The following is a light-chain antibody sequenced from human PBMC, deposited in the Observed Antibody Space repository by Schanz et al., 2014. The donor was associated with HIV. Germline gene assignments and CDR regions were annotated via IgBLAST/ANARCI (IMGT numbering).Light chain of an antibody. CDR1: NSNFRSNA. V-gene: IGLV1-44*01. CDR3: SSYTTSSTLV. J-gene: IGLJ2*01. CDR2: NSY. Sequence: QAVVTQPPSTSGTPGQRVTMSCSGSNSNFRSNAVNWYQHLPGTAPKLLIYNSYHRPSGVPDRFSGSKSGSTASLTVSGLQPEDEADYYCSSYTTSSTLVFGGGTKLTVL.